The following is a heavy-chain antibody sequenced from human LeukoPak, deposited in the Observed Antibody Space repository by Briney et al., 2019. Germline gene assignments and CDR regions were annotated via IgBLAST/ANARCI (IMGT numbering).Heavy chain of an antibody. D-gene: IGHD3/OR15-3a*01. CDR3: ARDRRGLVAYNWFDP. CDR2: INPSGGST. V-gene: IGHV1-46*01. Sequence: ASVKVSCKASGYTFTSYYMHWVRQAPGQGLEWMGIINPSGGSTSYAQKFQGRVTMTRDMSTSTVYMELRSLRSDDTAVYYCARDRRGLVAYNWFDPWGQGTLVTVSS. CDR1: GYTFTSYY. J-gene: IGHJ5*02.